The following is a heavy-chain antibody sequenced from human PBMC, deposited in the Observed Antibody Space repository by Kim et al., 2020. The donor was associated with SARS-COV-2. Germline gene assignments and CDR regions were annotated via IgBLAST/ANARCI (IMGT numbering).Heavy chain of an antibody. D-gene: IGHD3-10*01. V-gene: IGHV5-51*01. Sequence: YSPSFQGQVTISADKSISTAYLQWSSLKASDTAMYYCARRGRVGWYFDLWGRGTLVTVSS. J-gene: IGHJ2*01. CDR3: ARRGRVGWYFDL.